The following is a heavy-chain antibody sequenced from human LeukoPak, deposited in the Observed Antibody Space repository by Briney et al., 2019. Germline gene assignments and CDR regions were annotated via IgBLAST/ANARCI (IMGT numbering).Heavy chain of an antibody. D-gene: IGHD1-26*01. V-gene: IGHV3-53*01. CDR2: IYSGGST. CDR3: AKDGRIVGATHYMDV. J-gene: IGHJ6*03. CDR1: GFTFSSYS. Sequence: GGSLRLSCAASGFTFSSYSMNWVRQAPGKGPEWVSVIYSGGSTYYADSVKGRFTISRDNSKNTLYLQMNSLRAEDTAVYYCAKDGRIVGATHYMDVWGKGTTVTVSS.